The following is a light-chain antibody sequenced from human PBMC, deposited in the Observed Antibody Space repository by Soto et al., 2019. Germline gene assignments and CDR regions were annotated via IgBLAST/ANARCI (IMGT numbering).Light chain of an antibody. J-gene: IGKJ3*01. Sequence: EIVLTQSPGTLSLSPVGRATLSGRASQSVNNFFAWYQQKPGQAPRLLIYDASYRAPGIPARFSGSGSGTDFTLTISSLEAEDSAVYYCQQRGSWPATFGPGTKVDIK. CDR2: DAS. CDR3: QQRGSWPAT. CDR1: QSVNNF. V-gene: IGKV3-11*01.